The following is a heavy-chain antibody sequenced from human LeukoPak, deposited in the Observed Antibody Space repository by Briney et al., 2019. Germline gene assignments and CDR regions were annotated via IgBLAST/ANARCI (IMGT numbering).Heavy chain of an antibody. V-gene: IGHV4-59*01. CDR2: IYYSGST. CDR1: GGSISSYY. Sequence: SETLSLTCTVSGGSISSYYWSWIRQPPGKGLEWIGYIYYSGSTNYNPSLKSRVTISVDTSKNQFSLKLSSVTAADTAVYYCARGRDDYVWGSYRKSDAFEIWGQGTMVTVSS. D-gene: IGHD3-16*02. CDR3: ARGRDDYVWGSYRKSDAFEI. J-gene: IGHJ3*02.